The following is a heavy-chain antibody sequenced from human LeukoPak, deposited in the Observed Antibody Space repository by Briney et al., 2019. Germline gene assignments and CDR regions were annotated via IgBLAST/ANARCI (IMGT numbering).Heavy chain of an antibody. V-gene: IGHV3-48*04. CDR1: GFTFSTYS. CDR2: ISSSGNTI. CDR3: ARGVKGSNAY. D-gene: IGHD3-10*01. Sequence: PGGSLRLSCAASGFTFSTYSMNWVRQAPGKGLEWVSYISSSGNTIYYAGSVKGRFTISRDNAKNSLYLQMNSLRAEDTAVYYCARGVKGSNAYWGQGTLVTVSS. J-gene: IGHJ4*02.